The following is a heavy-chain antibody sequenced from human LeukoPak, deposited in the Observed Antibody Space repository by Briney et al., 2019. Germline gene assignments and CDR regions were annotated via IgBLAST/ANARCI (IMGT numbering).Heavy chain of an antibody. CDR2: ISAYNGNT. CDR1: GYTFTSYG. J-gene: IGHJ3*02. Sequence: ASVNVSCKASGYTFTSYGISWVRQAPGQGLEWMGWISAYNGNTNYAQKLQGRVTMTTDTSTSTAYMELRSLRSDDTAVYYCARGHWVVVPAAIPEASLPIWGQAPTSTVPS. V-gene: IGHV1-18*01. D-gene: IGHD2-2*01. CDR3: ARGHWVVVPAAIPEASLPI.